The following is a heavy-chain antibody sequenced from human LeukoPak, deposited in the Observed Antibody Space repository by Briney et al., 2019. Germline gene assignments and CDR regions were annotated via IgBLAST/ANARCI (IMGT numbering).Heavy chain of an antibody. CDR2: IYYSGST. V-gene: IGHV4-59*01. CDR3: ARRTGYYDGFDY. D-gene: IGHD3/OR15-3a*01. J-gene: IGHJ4*02. Sequence: SETLSLTCTVSGGSISTYYWSWIRQPPGKGLDWIGYIYYSGSTNYNPSLKSRVTISVDTSKNQFSLKLSSVTAADTAVYYCARRTGYYDGFDYWGQGTLVTVSS. CDR1: GGSISTYY.